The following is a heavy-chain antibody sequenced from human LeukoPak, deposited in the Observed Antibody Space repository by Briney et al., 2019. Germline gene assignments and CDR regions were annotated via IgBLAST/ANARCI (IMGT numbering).Heavy chain of an antibody. J-gene: IGHJ5*02. D-gene: IGHD3-22*01. CDR1: GGSISSYY. V-gene: IGHV4-59*01. CDR3: ARHLDSSGYYPNWFDP. CDR2: IYYSGST. Sequence: SETLSLTCTVSGGSISSYYWSWIRQPPGKGLEWIGYIYYSGSTNYNPSLKSRVTISVDTSKNQFSLKLSSVTAADTAVYYCARHLDSSGYYPNWFDPWGQGTLVTVSS.